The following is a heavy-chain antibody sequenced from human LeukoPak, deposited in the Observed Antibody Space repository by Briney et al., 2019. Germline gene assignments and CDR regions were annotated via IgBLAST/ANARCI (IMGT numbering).Heavy chain of an antibody. CDR1: GFTFSDYS. V-gene: IGHV3-48*01. J-gene: IGHJ4*02. Sequence: SGGSLRLSCAASGFTFSDYSMNWVRQAPGKGLEWISYIGIDSGNTNYADSMKGRFTISGDKAKNSLYLQMNSLRVEDTAVYYCARDYKYAFDNWGQGTLVTVSS. CDR3: ARDYKYAFDN. CDR2: IGIDSGNT. D-gene: IGHD5-24*01.